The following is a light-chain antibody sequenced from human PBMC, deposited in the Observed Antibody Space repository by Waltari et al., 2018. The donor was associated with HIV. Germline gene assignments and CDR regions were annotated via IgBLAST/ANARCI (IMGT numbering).Light chain of an antibody. CDR1: YSNIGSNT. CDR3: AAWDDSLNGPV. V-gene: IGLV1-44*01. Sequence: QSVLTQPPSASGTPGQGVTISCAGSYSNIGSNTVNWYRQLPGAAPKLLIDSNNHNRGPSGVPDRFAGSTSGTAASLAISGLQSEDEAHYYCAAWDDSLNGPVFGGGTMLTVL. CDR2: SNN. J-gene: IGLJ3*02.